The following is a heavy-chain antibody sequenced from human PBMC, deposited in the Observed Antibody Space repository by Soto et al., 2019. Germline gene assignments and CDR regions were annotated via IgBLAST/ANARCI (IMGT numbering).Heavy chain of an antibody. CDR1: GFTFSSYE. J-gene: IGHJ4*02. D-gene: IGHD3-10*01. V-gene: IGHV3-48*03. Sequence: GGSLRLSCSGSGFTFSSYEMNWVLQAPGKGLEWVSYISRSGDVIYYADSVKGRFTVSRDNAKNSLYLQMNSLRAEDTAVYYCEFGISSSFDYWGKGTLVTVSS. CDR3: EFGISSSFDY. CDR2: ISRSGDVI.